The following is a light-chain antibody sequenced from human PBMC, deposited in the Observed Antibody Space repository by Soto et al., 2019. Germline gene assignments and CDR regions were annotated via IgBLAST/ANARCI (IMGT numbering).Light chain of an antibody. Sequence: SALTQPPSVSGSPGQSVAISCTGTSSDVGSYNRVSWYQQPPGTAPKLMIYDVSSRPSEVPDRFSGSKSGNTASLTISGLQAEDEADYYCSSFTTSSTYVFGTGTKVTVL. CDR2: DVS. CDR1: SSDVGSYNR. J-gene: IGLJ1*01. V-gene: IGLV2-18*02. CDR3: SSFTTSSTYV.